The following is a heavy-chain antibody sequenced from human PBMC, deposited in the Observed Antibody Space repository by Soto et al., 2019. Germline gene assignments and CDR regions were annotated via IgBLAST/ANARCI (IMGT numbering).Heavy chain of an antibody. CDR1: GYTFTSYA. J-gene: IGHJ6*02. CDR3: AREFKILTGYYNYGRYYGMDV. CDR2: INAGNGNT. D-gene: IGHD3-9*01. V-gene: IGHV1-3*01. Sequence: GASVKVSCKASGYTFTSYAMHWVRQAPGQRLEWMGWINAGNGNTKYSQKFQGRVTITRDTSASTAYMELSSLRSEDTAVYYCAREFKILTGYYNYGRYYGMDVWGQGTTVTVSS.